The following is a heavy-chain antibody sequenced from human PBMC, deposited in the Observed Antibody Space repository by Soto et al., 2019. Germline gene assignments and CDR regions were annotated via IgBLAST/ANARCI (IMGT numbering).Heavy chain of an antibody. J-gene: IGHJ3*02. Sequence: QVQLVESGGGVVQPGRSLRLSCAASGFTFSSYGMHWVRQAPGKGLEWVALTWYDGSKKYYADSVKGRFTISRDDSKNTLYLQMNSLRAEGTAVYYCARGSEGNAFDIWGQGTMVTVSS. CDR1: GFTFSSYG. V-gene: IGHV3-33*01. D-gene: IGHD3-10*01. CDR3: ARGSEGNAFDI. CDR2: TWYDGSKK.